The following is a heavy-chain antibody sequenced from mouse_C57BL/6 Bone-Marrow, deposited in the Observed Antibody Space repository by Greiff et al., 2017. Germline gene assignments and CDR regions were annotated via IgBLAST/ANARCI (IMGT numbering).Heavy chain of an antibody. V-gene: IGHV14-3*01. CDR3: ASEGMGDY. J-gene: IGHJ2*01. CDR1: GFNIKNYY. D-gene: IGHD2-3*01. CDR2: IGPANGNT. Sequence: VQLQQSVAELVRPGASLKLSCAASGFNIKNYYMHWVEQTPEKGLEWVGRIGPANGNTKYAPNFQGKVTITADNSSNTAYLQLSNLTSEDTAIYYYASEGMGDYGGQGTTLTVSA.